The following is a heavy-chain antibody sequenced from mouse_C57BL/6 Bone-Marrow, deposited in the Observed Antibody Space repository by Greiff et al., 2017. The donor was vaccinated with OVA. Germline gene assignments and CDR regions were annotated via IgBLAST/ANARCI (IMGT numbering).Heavy chain of an antibody. CDR1: GYTFTSYW. Sequence: QVQLQQPGAELVKPGASVKLSCKASGYTFTSYWMHWVKQRPGQGLEWIGMIHPNSGSTNYNEKFKSKATLTVDKSSSTAYMQLSSLTSEDSAVYYCARCIGVYYSNKGFADWGQGTLVTVSA. D-gene: IGHD2-5*01. CDR3: ARCIGVYYSNKGFAD. J-gene: IGHJ3*01. CDR2: IHPNSGST. V-gene: IGHV1-64*01.